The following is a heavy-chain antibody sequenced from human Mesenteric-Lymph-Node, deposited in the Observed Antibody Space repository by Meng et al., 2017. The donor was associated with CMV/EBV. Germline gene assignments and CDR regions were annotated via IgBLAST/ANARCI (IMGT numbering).Heavy chain of an antibody. CDR1: GFTFSSYG. J-gene: IGHJ6*02. V-gene: IGHV3-33*06. D-gene: IGHD3-3*01. Sequence: GESLKISCAASGFTFSSYGMHWVRQAPGKGLEWVAVIWYDGSNKYYADSVKGRFTISRDNSKNTLYLQMNSLRAEDTAVYYCAKGREWLFPYYGMDVWGQGTTVTVSS. CDR2: IWYDGSNK. CDR3: AKGREWLFPYYGMDV.